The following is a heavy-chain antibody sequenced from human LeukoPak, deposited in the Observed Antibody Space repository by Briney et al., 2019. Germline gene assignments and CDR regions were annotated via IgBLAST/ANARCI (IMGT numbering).Heavy chain of an antibody. J-gene: IGHJ5*02. Sequence: SETLSLTCAVYGGSFSGYYWSWIRQPPGKGLEWIGEINHSGSTNYNPSLKSRVTISVDTSKNQFSLKLSSVTAADTAVYYCARGGRLLWFGELGLGNWFDPWGQGTLVTVSS. CDR1: GGSFSGYY. D-gene: IGHD3-10*01. CDR2: INHSGST. V-gene: IGHV4-34*01. CDR3: ARGGRLLWFGELGLGNWFDP.